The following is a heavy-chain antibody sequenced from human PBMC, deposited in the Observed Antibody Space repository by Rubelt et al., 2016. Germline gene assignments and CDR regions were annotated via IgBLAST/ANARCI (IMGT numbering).Heavy chain of an antibody. CDR1: GFTFSNYG. D-gene: IGHD6-19*01. J-gene: IGHJ4*02. V-gene: IGHV3-23*04. CDR3: AKGQAVPWSEFDS. Sequence: QLVGSGGGVVQSGRSLRISCAASGFTFSNYGMVWVRQAPDKGLECVADISNGGVATYYADSVKGRFTISRDNSKNTLYLQMNSLRAEDTAVYYCAKGQAVPWSEFDSWGQGTLVTVSS. CDR2: ISNGGVAT.